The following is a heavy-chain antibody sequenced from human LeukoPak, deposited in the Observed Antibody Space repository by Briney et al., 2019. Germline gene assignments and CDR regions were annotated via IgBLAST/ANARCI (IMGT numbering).Heavy chain of an antibody. Sequence: PSETLSLTCAVSGVSISGSGHYWGWLRQPPGKGLEWLGNIYHSGSTYYNASLQSRVTISIDTSRNQFSLRLNSVTAADTAMYYCAKSGGYGLIDCWGQGTLVTVSS. V-gene: IGHV4-39*01. CDR2: IYHSGST. CDR3: AKSGGYGLIDC. D-gene: IGHD1-26*01. J-gene: IGHJ4*02. CDR1: GVSISGSGHY.